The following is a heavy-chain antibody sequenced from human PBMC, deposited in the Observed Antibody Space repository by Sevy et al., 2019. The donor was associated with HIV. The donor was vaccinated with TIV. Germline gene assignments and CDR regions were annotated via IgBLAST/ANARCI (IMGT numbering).Heavy chain of an antibody. D-gene: IGHD2-2*01. CDR2: IKYDGSEI. CDR1: GFNINTYW. Sequence: GGSLRLSCAASGFNINTYWMNWVRKAQGKGLEWVANIKYDGSEIYYVDSVRGRFTISKDNARNLVYLQMNSLRAEDTALYYCVRAIVIEGSFWGQGTLVTVSS. J-gene: IGHJ4*02. CDR3: VRAIVIEGSF. V-gene: IGHV3-7*01.